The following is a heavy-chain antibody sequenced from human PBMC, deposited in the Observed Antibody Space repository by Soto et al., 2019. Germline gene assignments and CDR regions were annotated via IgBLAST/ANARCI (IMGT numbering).Heavy chain of an antibody. J-gene: IGHJ4*02. CDR2: IKSKTDGGTA. CDR1: GFNLSHPW. Sequence: SLRLCCVASGFNLSHPWMTWVRQAAGKGLEWVGRIKSKTDGGTADYAAPVKGRATISRDDSKNTVYLQMNSLKTEDTAVYYCTTGIYYDILTGYHNVAYWGQGALVTVSS. V-gene: IGHV3-15*01. D-gene: IGHD3-9*01. CDR3: TTGIYYDILTGYHNVAY.